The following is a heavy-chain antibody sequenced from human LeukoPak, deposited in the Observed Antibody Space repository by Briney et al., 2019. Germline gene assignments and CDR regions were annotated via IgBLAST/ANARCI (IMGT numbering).Heavy chain of an antibody. CDR3: ARDKYGSGSYSWSKRLDS. Sequence: GGSLRLSCAASGFTFSNAWMSWVRQAPGKGLEWVSSISSSGDYISYADSVTGRFTISRDNAKKSLYLQMNILRAEDTAVYYCARDKYGSGSYSWSKRLDSWGQGTLVTVSS. V-gene: IGHV3-21*01. CDR1: GFTFSNAW. CDR2: ISSSGDYI. J-gene: IGHJ4*02. D-gene: IGHD3-10*01.